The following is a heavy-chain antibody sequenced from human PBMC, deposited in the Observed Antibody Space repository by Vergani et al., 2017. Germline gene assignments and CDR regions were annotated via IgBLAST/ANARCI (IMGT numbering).Heavy chain of an antibody. J-gene: IGHJ4*02. Sequence: QFQLVQSGAEVKKPGSSVKVSCKTSGYPFSNYYMHWVRQAPGQGLEWMGIINPSGGHTNYAQKFQGRVTMTRDTSTSTVYMELSSLRSEDTAIYYCARGDYGILTGYRYWGQGTLVTVSA. CDR1: GYPFSNYY. CDR2: INPSGGHT. D-gene: IGHD3-9*01. V-gene: IGHV1-46*03. CDR3: ARGDYGILTGYRY.